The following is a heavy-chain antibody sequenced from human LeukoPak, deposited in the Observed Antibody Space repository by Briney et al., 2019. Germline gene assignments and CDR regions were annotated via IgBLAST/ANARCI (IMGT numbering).Heavy chain of an antibody. CDR3: ASKGYSYGMD. D-gene: IGHD5-18*01. CDR2: IYYSGST. V-gene: IGHV4-34*01. Sequence: SETLSLTCAVYGGSFSGYYWSWIRQPPGKGLEWIGSIYYSGSTYYNPSLKSRVTISVDTSKNQFSLKLSSVTVADTAVYYCASKGYSYGMDWGQGTLVTVSS. J-gene: IGHJ4*02. CDR1: GGSFSGYY.